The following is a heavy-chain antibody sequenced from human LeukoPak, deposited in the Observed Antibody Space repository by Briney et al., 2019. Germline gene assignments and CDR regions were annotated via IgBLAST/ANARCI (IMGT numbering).Heavy chain of an antibody. D-gene: IGHD3-10*01. CDR1: GFTFSSYS. CDR3: ARELGITMVRGVKPSRAFDI. J-gene: IGHJ3*02. CDR2: ISSSSSTI. V-gene: IGHV3-48*01. Sequence: GGSLRLSCAASGFTFSSYSMNWVRQAPGKGLEWVSYISSSSSTIYYADSVKGRFTISRDNAKNSLYLQMNSLRAEDTAVYYCARELGITMVRGVKPSRAFDIWGQGTMVTVSS.